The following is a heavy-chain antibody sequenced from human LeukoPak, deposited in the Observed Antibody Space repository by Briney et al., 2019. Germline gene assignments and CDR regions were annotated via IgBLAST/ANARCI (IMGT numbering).Heavy chain of an antibody. V-gene: IGHV1-2*07. J-gene: IGHJ1*01. CDR2: INTNSGGT. D-gene: IGHD1-1*01. CDR3: ARERVLGGTQSNTEYFQH. CDR1: GYTFTGYY. Sequence: VASVNLSCTASGYTFTGYYMHGVRQAPGQGLEWMGWINTNSGGTNYTHTFQGRVTMTRDTSISTAYMELSRLRSDDTAVYYCARERVLGGTQSNTEYFQHWGQGTLVTVSS.